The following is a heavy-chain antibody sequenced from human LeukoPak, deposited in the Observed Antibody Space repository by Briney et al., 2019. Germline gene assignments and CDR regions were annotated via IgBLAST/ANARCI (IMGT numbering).Heavy chain of an antibody. D-gene: IGHD3-16*01. Sequence: PGGSLRLSCAASGFTVSNNYMSWVRQAPGKGLEWVSLIYSGGSTYYANSVKGRFTISRDNSQNMLYLQMNSLRAEDTAVYYCAREVAASGLGYFDYWGQGTLVTVSS. V-gene: IGHV3-53*01. J-gene: IGHJ4*02. CDR3: AREVAASGLGYFDY. CDR2: IYSGGST. CDR1: GFTVSNNY.